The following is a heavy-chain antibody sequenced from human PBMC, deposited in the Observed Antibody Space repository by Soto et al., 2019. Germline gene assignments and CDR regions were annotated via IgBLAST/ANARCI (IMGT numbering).Heavy chain of an antibody. V-gene: IGHV4-34*01. CDR1: GGSFSGYY. CDR2: INHSGST. CDR3: AREGYYDSSGYQNWFDP. D-gene: IGHD3-22*01. Sequence: SETLSLTCAVYGGSFSGYYWSWIRQPPGKGLEWIGEINHSGSTNYNPSLKSRVTISVDTSKNQFSLKLSSVTAADTAVYYCAREGYYDSSGYQNWFDPWGQGTLVTVSS. J-gene: IGHJ5*02.